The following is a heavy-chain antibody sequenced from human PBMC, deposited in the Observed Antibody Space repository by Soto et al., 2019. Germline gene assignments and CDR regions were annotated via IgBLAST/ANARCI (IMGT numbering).Heavy chain of an antibody. J-gene: IGHJ5*02. CDR1: GFSFSSYW. D-gene: IGHD3-16*01. Sequence: EVQLVESGGGLVQPGGSLRLSCAASGFSFSSYWMTWVRQAPGKGLEWVANIKADGREKYYAASVKGRFTISRDTGKNLLYLQMDSLTPDDTAVYYCAGDGVRNGAYNGWLDPWGQGTLVTVSS. CDR3: AGDGVRNGAYNGWLDP. V-gene: IGHV3-7*03. CDR2: IKADGREK.